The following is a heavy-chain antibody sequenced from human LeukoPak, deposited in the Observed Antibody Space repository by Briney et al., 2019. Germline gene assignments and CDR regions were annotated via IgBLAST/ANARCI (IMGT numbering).Heavy chain of an antibody. V-gene: IGHV3-30*04. CDR3: ARGADYYDNSGYYPTGL. D-gene: IGHD3-22*01. CDR2: ISYDGSNK. J-gene: IGHJ4*02. Sequence: GRSLRLSCAASGFTFSSYALYWVRQAPGKGLEWVAVISYDGSNKYYADSVKGRFTISRDNSKNTVYLQVNSLRAEDTAVYYCARGADYYDNSGYYPTGLWGQGTLVTVSS. CDR1: GFTFSSYA.